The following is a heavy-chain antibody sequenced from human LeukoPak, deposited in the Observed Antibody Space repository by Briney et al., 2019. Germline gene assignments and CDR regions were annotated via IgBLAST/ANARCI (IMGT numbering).Heavy chain of an antibody. CDR1: GFTFTSSA. J-gene: IGHJ4*02. CDR3: AAGKDIVVVPAFDY. Sequence: GTSVKVSCKASGFTFTSSAVQWVRQARGQRLEWIGWIVVGSGNTNYAQKFQERVTITRDMSTGTAYMELSSLRSEDTAVYYCAAGKDIVVVPAFDYWGQGTLVTVSS. V-gene: IGHV1-58*01. CDR2: IVVGSGNT. D-gene: IGHD2-2*01.